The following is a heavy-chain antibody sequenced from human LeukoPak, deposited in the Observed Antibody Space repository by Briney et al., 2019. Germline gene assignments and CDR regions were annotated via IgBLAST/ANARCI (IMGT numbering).Heavy chain of an antibody. CDR3: LTSTRSHRFDY. CDR1: GFTFSSYW. Sequence: GGSLRLSCAASGFTFSSYWMCWVRQAPGKGLEWVAIIKQDGSDKYYVDSVGGRFIISRDNPKNSLYLQMNSLRAEDTAVYFCLTSTRSHRFDYWVQGTLVTVSS. CDR2: IKQDGSDK. J-gene: IGHJ4*02. V-gene: IGHV3-7*01. D-gene: IGHD2-15*01.